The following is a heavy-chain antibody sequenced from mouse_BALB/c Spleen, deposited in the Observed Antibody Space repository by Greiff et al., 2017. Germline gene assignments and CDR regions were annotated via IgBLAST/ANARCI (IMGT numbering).Heavy chain of an antibody. J-gene: IGHJ4*01. CDR2: ISSGSSTI. D-gene: IGHD2-10*02. V-gene: IGHV5-17*02. Sequence: EVKRMESGGGFVQPGGFRKLSCAASGFTFSSFGMHWVRQAPEKGLEWVAYISSGSSTIYYADTVKGRFTISRDNPKNTLFLQMTSLRSEDTAMYYCARSYGLSYAMDYWGQGTSVTVSS. CDR3: ARSYGLSYAMDY. CDR1: GFTFSSFG.